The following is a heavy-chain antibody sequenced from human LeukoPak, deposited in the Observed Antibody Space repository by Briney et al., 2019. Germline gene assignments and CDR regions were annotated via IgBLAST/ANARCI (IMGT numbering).Heavy chain of an antibody. CDR2: INHSGST. V-gene: IGHV4-34*01. Sequence: SETLSLTCAVYGGSFSGYYWSWIRQPPGKGLEWIGEINHSGSTNYNPSLKSRVTISVDTSKNQFSLKLSSVTAADTAVYYCARSGIVGATRYWGQGTPVTGSS. CDR3: ARSGIVGATRY. CDR1: GGSFSGYY. D-gene: IGHD1-26*01. J-gene: IGHJ4*02.